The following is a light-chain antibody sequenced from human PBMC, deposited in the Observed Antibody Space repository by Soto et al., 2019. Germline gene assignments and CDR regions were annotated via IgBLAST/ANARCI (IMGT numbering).Light chain of an antibody. CDR1: SGDVGGYNF. CDR2: GVT. Sequence: QSALTQPRSVSESPGQSVTISCTGASGDVGGYNFVSWYQQHPGKAPKLLIYGVTKRPSGVPDRFSGSKSGNTASLSISGLQAEDEADYYCSSYVDSNNLLFGTGTKLTVL. CDR3: SSYVDSNNLL. J-gene: IGLJ1*01. V-gene: IGLV2-11*01.